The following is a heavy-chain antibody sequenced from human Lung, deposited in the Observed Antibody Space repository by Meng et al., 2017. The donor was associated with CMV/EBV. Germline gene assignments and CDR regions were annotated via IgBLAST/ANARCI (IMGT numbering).Heavy chain of an antibody. D-gene: IGHD1-26*01. Sequence: GGSLRLSCAASGFTFNTYAMHLVRQAPGQGLAWVAVISFDGSNQYYADSVKGRFTISSDNSANTLYLHMNRLRAEDTAVYYCARVAGTYYSSPIDYWGQGTLVTVSS. V-gene: IGHV3-30*04. CDR2: ISFDGSNQ. CDR3: ARVAGTYYSSPIDY. CDR1: GFTFNTYA. J-gene: IGHJ4*02.